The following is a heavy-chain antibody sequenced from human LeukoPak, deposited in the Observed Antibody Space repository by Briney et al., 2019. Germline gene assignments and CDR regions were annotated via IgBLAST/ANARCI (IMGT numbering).Heavy chain of an antibody. Sequence: PGRSLRLSCAASGFTFSSYGMHWVRQAPGKGLEWVAVISYDGSNKYYADSVKGRFTISRDNSKNTLYLQMNSLRAEDTAVYYCAKDTGIAAGILDYYFDYWGQGTLVTVSS. V-gene: IGHV3-30*18. CDR2: ISYDGSNK. D-gene: IGHD6-13*01. CDR1: GFTFSSYG. J-gene: IGHJ4*02. CDR3: AKDTGIAAGILDYYFDY.